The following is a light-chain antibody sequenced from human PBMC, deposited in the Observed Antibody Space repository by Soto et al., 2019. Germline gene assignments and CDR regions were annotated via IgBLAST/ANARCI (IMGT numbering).Light chain of an antibody. CDR2: DVS. CDR1: SSDVGGYNY. V-gene: IGLV2-14*01. Sequence: QSVLTQPASVSGSPGQSITISCTGTSSDVGGYNYVSWYQQHPGKAPKLMIYDVSNRPSGVSNRFSGSKSGNTASLTISGLQAEDEAGYYCSSYTSSSTHYVFGTGTKVTVL. CDR3: SSYTSSSTHYV. J-gene: IGLJ1*01.